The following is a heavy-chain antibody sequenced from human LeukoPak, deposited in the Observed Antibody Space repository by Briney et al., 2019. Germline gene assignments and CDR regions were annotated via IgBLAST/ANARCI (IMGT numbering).Heavy chain of an antibody. CDR1: GFTFSSYG. CDR2: IWYDGSNT. J-gene: IGHJ4*02. CDR3: ASQGPEGTSGWY. Sequence: RSLRLSCAASGFTFSSYGMHWVRQAPGKGLEWVAVIWYDGSNTYYADSVKGRFTISRDNSKDTLFLQLNSLRAEDTAVYYCASQGPEGTSGWYWGQGTLVTVSS. V-gene: IGHV3-33*01. D-gene: IGHD6-19*01.